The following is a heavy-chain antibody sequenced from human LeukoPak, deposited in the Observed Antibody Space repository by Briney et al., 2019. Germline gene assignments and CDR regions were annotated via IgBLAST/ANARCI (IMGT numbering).Heavy chain of an antibody. J-gene: IGHJ5*02. CDR2: IYYSGST. CDR1: GGSISSSSYY. D-gene: IGHD3-3*01. Sequence: PSETLSLTCTVSGGSISSSSYYWGWIRQPPGKGLEWIGSIYYSGSTYYNPSLKSRVTISVDTSKNQFSLKLSSVTAADTAVYYCARQARYDFHNWFVYAEVDPWGQGTLVTVSS. V-gene: IGHV4-39*01. CDR3: ARQARYDFHNWFVYAEVDP.